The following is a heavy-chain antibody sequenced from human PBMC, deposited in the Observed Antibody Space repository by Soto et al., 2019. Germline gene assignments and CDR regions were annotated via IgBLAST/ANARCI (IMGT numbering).Heavy chain of an antibody. CDR3: ARGLYVERGGYPFYY. D-gene: IGHD3-16*01. CDR1: GYTFTSYD. CDR2: MNPNSGNT. V-gene: IGHV1-8*01. Sequence: ASVKVSCKASGYTFTSYDINWGRQATGQGLEWMGWMNPNSGNTGYAQKFQGRVTMTRNTSISTAYMELSSLRSEDTAVYNSARGLYVERGGYPFYYRGQRSLDAVSS. J-gene: IGHJ4*02.